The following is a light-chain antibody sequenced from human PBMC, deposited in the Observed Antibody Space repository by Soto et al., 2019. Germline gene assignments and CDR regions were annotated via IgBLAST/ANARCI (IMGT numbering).Light chain of an antibody. V-gene: IGLV1-36*01. CDR3: AAWDDSLNGVV. Sequence: SVLTQPPSVSEAPRQRVTISCSGSSSNVGNNAVNWYQQLPGEAPKLLIYYDDLLPSGVSDRFSGSKSGTSASLAISGLQSEDEADYYCAAWDDSLNGVVFGGGTKLTVL. CDR2: YDD. J-gene: IGLJ2*01. CDR1: SSNVGNNA.